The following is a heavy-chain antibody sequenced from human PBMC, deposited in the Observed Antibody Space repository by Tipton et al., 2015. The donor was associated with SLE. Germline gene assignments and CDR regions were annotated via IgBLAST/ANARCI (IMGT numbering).Heavy chain of an antibody. CDR1: GGSFSGYY. D-gene: IGHD6-13*01. Sequence: LRLSCAVYGGSFSGYYWSWIRQPPGKGLEWIGEINHSGSTNYNPSLKSRVTISVDTSKNQFSLKLSSVTAADTAVYYCARHKGSSWLFDYWGQGTLVTVSS. V-gene: IGHV4-34*01. J-gene: IGHJ4*02. CDR3: ARHKGSSWLFDY. CDR2: INHSGST.